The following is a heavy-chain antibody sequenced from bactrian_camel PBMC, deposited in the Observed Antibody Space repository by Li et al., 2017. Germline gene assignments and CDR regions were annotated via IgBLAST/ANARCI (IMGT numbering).Heavy chain of an antibody. CDR2: TRWNDGRA. CDR3: AAGRSAYCSGSWYIGADFGF. CDR1: GFTFSIYA. V-gene: IGHV3S60*01. J-gene: IGHJ6*01. D-gene: IGHD3*01. Sequence: VQLVESGGGLVQPGGSLRLSCEASGFTFSIYAMGWFRQAPGKEREGVTCTRWNDGRAYYADSVKGRFTASQDIANNTIYLRVNILKPDDTAVYYCAAGRSAYCSGSWYIGADFGFWGQGTQVTVS.